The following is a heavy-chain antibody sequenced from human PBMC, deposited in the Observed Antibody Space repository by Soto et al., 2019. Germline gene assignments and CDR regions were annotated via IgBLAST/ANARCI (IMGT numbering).Heavy chain of an antibody. CDR3: ARSLEGWFDP. CDR1: GGSISSSNW. Sequence: SSETLSLTCAVSGGSISSSNWWSWVRQPPGKGLEWIGEIYHSGSTNYNPSLKGRVTISVDKSKNQFSLKLSSVTAADTAVYYCARSLEGWFDPWGQGTLVTVSS. V-gene: IGHV4-4*02. J-gene: IGHJ5*02. CDR2: IYHSGST.